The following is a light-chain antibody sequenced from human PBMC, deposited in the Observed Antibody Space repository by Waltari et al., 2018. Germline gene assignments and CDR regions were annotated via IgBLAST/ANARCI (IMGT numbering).Light chain of an antibody. CDR1: QGISTY. CDR3: QQGNSYPFT. J-gene: IGKJ3*01. CDR2: YAN. V-gene: IGKV1-17*01. Sequence: DIQMSQSPSSLSASVGDRVTITCRASQGISTYLNWYQQKPGKAPNLLIYYANSLTSGVPTRFSGSGSGTEFTLNISSLQPEDFATYYGQQGNSYPFTFGPGTKLDIK.